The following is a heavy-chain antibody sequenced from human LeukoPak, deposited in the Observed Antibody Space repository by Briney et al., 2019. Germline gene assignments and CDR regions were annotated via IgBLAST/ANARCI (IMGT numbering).Heavy chain of an antibody. CDR2: INPSGGST. Sequence: ASVKVSCKASGYTFISYYMHWVRQAPGQGLEWMGIINPSGGSTSYAQKVQGRVTMTRDTSTSTVYMELSSLRSDDTAVYYCASQSPTIALHPDYDILPGYGPHYGMDVWGQGTTVTVSS. J-gene: IGHJ6*02. D-gene: IGHD3-9*01. V-gene: IGHV1-46*01. CDR3: ASQSPTIALHPDYDILPGYGPHYGMDV. CDR1: GYTFISYY.